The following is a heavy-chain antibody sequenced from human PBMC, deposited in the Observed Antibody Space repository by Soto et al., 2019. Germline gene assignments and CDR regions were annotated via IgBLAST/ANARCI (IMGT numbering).Heavy chain of an antibody. V-gene: IGHV6-1*01. D-gene: IGHD6-13*01. Sequence: PSQTLSLPCAISGDSVSSNSAAWNWIRQSPSRGLEWLGRTYYRSKWYNDYAVSVKSRITINPDTSKNQFSLQLNSVTTEDTAVYYCARDRSPSSWYPSQNYGMDVWGQGTTVTVSS. CDR3: ARDRSPSSWYPSQNYGMDV. J-gene: IGHJ6*02. CDR1: GDSVSSNSAA. CDR2: TYYRSKWYN.